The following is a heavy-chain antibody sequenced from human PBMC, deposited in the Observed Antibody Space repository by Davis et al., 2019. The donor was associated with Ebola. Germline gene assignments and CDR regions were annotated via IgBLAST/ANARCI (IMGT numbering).Heavy chain of an antibody. CDR3: AREGYCSGGSCYNWFDP. Sequence: ASVKVSCKASGYTFTGYYMHWVRQAPGQGLEWMGWINPNSGGTNYAQKFQGWVTMTRDTSISTAYMELSRLRSDDTAVYYCAREGYCSGGSCYNWFDPWGQGTLVTVSS. D-gene: IGHD2-15*01. J-gene: IGHJ5*02. V-gene: IGHV1-2*04. CDR2: INPNSGGT. CDR1: GYTFTGYY.